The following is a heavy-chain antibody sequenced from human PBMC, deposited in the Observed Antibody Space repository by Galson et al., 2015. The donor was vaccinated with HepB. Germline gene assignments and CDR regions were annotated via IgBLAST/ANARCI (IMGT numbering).Heavy chain of an antibody. CDR3: ARRDVNCSSTSCYTSLDY. CDR1: GYSFTSYW. J-gene: IGHJ4*02. V-gene: IGHV5-51*01. Sequence: QSGAEVKKPGESLKISCKGSGYSFTSYWIGWVRQMPGKGLEWMGIIYPGDSDTRYSPSFQGQVTISADKSISTAYLQWSSLKASDTAMYYCARRDVNCSSTSCYTSLDYWGQGTLVTVSS. D-gene: IGHD2-2*02. CDR2: IYPGDSDT.